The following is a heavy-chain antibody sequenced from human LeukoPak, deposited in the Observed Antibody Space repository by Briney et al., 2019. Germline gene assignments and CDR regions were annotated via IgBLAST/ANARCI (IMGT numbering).Heavy chain of an antibody. J-gene: IGHJ6*03. Sequence: GGSLRLSCAASGFTFSSNYMSWVRQAPGKGLEGVSVIYSGGSTYYADSVKGRFTISRDNSKNTLYLQMNSLRAEDTAVYYCARNTNEYYYYYYMDVWGKGTTVTVSS. CDR1: GFTFSSNY. CDR2: IYSGGST. CDR3: ARNTNEYYYYYYMDV. V-gene: IGHV3-53*01. D-gene: IGHD1-1*01.